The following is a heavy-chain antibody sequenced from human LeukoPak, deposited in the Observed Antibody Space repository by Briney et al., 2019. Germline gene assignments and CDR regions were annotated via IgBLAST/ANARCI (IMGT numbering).Heavy chain of an antibody. V-gene: IGHV3-64D*06. CDR3: VKALYDSGGYYYAY. CDR1: GFTFCSHP. J-gene: IGHJ4*02. Sequence: GGSLRLSCSGSGFTFCSHPMHWVRQAPGKGLEYVSAVSFDGGSVYYADSVKGRFTISRDNSKNTLYLQMSSLRVDDTAVYYCVKALYDSGGYYYAYWGQGTLVTVSS. D-gene: IGHD3-22*01. CDR2: VSFDGGSV.